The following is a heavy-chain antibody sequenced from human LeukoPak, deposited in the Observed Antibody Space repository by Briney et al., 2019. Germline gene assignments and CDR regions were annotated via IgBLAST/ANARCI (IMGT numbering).Heavy chain of an antibody. J-gene: IGHJ4*02. V-gene: IGHV3-64*01. CDR2: ISSNGGST. CDR1: GFTFSSYA. CDR3: ARGSGLRYFDWSPLPVDY. D-gene: IGHD3-9*01. Sequence: PGGSLRLSCAASGFTFSSYAMHWVCQAPGKGLEYVSAISSNGGSTYYANSVKGRFTISRDNSKNTLYLQMGSLRAEDMAVYYCARGSGLRYFDWSPLPVDYWGQGTLVTVSS.